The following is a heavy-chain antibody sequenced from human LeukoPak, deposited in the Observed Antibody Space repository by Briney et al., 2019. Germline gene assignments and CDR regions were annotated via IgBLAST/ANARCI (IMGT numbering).Heavy chain of an antibody. Sequence: GASVKVSCKASGYTFTTYLIHWVRQAPGQGLEWLGEINTSSGGANYAPKFQGRVTMTRNTSISTAYMELSSLRSEDTAVYYCARGGRFTMVRGVIISPDYYGMDVWGQGTTVTVSS. CDR2: INTSSGGA. CDR1: GYTFTTYL. CDR3: ARGGRFTMVRGVIISPDYYGMDV. J-gene: IGHJ6*02. V-gene: IGHV1-46*01. D-gene: IGHD3-10*01.